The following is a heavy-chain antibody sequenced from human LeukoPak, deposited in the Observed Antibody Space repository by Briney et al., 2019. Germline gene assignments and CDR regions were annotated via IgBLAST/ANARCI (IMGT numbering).Heavy chain of an antibody. D-gene: IGHD1-26*01. CDR1: GGSISSYY. V-gene: IGHV4-4*07. CDR2: IYTSGTI. Sequence: SETLSLTCTVSGGSISSYYWSWIRQPAGTALEWIGRIYTSGTITYNPSLKSRVTISVDKSKNQFSLKLSSVTAADTAVYYCARGAIPNWFDPWGQGTLVTVSS. J-gene: IGHJ5*02. CDR3: ARGAIPNWFDP.